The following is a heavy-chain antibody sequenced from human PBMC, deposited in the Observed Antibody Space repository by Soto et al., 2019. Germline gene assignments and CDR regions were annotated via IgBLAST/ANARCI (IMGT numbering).Heavy chain of an antibody. Sequence: EVQLVESGGGLVQPGGSLRLSCAASGFTFSSYWMSWVRQAPGKGLEWVANIKQDGSEKYYVDSVKGRFTISRDNAKNSLYLQMNSLRAEDTAVYYCARGLWSGYYDFDYWGQGTLVTVSS. J-gene: IGHJ4*02. CDR1: GFTFSSYW. CDR2: IKQDGSEK. V-gene: IGHV3-7*03. D-gene: IGHD3-3*01. CDR3: ARGLWSGYYDFDY.